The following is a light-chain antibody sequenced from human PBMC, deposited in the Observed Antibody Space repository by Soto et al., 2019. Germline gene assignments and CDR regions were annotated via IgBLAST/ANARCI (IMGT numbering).Light chain of an antibody. CDR2: ENN. Sequence: QSVLTQPPSVSAAPGHKVTISCSGISSNIVNNYVSWYQQLPGTAPKLLIYENNKRPSGIPDRFSGSKSGTSATLGITGLQTGDEADYYCGTWDSSLSAWVFGGGTKLTVL. CDR1: SSNIVNNY. J-gene: IGLJ3*02. V-gene: IGLV1-51*02. CDR3: GTWDSSLSAWV.